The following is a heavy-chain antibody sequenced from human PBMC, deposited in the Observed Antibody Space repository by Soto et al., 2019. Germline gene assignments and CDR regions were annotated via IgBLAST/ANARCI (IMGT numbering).Heavy chain of an antibody. D-gene: IGHD3-22*01. V-gene: IGHV4-31*03. Sequence: SETLSLTCTVSGGSISSGGYSWSWIRQHPGKGLEWIGYIYYSGSTYYNPSLKSRVTISVDTSKNQFSLKLSSVTAAYTSVYYCAREYYYDSSHYYFDYWGQGTLVTVS. J-gene: IGHJ4*02. CDR3: AREYYYDSSHYYFDY. CDR1: GGSISSGGYS. CDR2: IYYSGST.